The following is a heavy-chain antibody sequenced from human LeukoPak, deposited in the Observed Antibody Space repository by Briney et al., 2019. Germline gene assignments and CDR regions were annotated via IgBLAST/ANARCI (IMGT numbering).Heavy chain of an antibody. J-gene: IGHJ4*02. CDR3: ARDWYGGNPFDY. Sequence: SETLSLTCTVSGGSISSYYWSWIRQPPGKGLEWIGYIYYSGNTNYNPSLKSRVTISIDTSKTQFSLKLTSVTAADTAVYYCARDWYGGNPFDYWGQGTLVTVSS. V-gene: IGHV4-59*01. CDR2: IYYSGNT. CDR1: GGSISSYY. D-gene: IGHD4-23*01.